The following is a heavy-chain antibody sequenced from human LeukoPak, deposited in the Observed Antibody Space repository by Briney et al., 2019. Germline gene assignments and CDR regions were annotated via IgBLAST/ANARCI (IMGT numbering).Heavy chain of an antibody. V-gene: IGHV3-23*01. CDR3: AKDTVRGDGYWEFDY. J-gene: IGHJ4*02. CDR1: GFTFNSYA. Sequence: GGSLRLSCAASGFTFNSYAMTWVRQAPGKGLEWVSGILQSGGDRYYSDSVKGRSTVSRDNSKNTLYLQMNGLRVDDTAIYYCAKDTVRGDGYWEFDYWGQGTLVTVSS. D-gene: IGHD2-21*01. CDR2: ILQSGGDR.